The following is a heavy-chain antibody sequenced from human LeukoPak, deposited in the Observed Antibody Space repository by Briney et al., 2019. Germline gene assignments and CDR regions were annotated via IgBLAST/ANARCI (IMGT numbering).Heavy chain of an antibody. J-gene: IGHJ5*02. D-gene: IGHD2-21*02. CDR1: GGSISSYY. Sequence: SETLSLTCTVSGGSISSYYWSWIRQPPGKGLEWIGYIYYSGSTNYNPSLKSRVTISVDTSKNQFSLKLSSVTAADTAVYYCARQREYCGGDCYPNWFDPWSQGTLVTVSS. V-gene: IGHV4-59*08. CDR3: ARQREYCGGDCYPNWFDP. CDR2: IYYSGST.